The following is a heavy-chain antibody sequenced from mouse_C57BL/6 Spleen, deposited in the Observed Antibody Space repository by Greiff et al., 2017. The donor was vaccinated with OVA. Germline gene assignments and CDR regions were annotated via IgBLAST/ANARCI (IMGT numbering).Heavy chain of an antibody. CDR1: GFTFSDYG. J-gene: IGHJ4*01. V-gene: IGHV5-17*01. Sequence: EVHLVESGGGLVKPGGSLKLSCAASGFTFSDYGMHWVRQAPEKGLEWVAYISSGSSTIYYADTVKGRFTISRDNAKNTLFLQMTSLRSEDTAMYYCARKIAGVYYYAMDYWGQGTSVTVSS. CDR3: ARKIAGVYYYAMDY. D-gene: IGHD1-1*01. CDR2: ISSGSSTI.